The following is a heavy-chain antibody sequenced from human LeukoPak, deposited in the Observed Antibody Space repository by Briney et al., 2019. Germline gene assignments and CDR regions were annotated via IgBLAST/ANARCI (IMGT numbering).Heavy chain of an antibody. V-gene: IGHV3-7*03. J-gene: IGHJ4*02. CDR3: AREGITGMSFLDY. CDR1: GFTFSSYA. D-gene: IGHD1-20*01. CDR2: IKQDGSEK. Sequence: PAGSLRLSCAASGFTFSSYAMSWLRQAPGKGREWVANIKQDGSEKYYVDSVKGRFTISKDNPQNYLPLPMNGLRAADTPVYYCAREGITGMSFLDYSGQGTLVTVSS.